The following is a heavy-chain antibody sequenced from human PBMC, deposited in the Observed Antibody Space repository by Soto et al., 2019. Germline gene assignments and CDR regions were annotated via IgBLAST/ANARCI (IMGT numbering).Heavy chain of an antibody. D-gene: IGHD3-3*01. CDR3: ATLAAFGVRSPPGLDN. J-gene: IGHJ4*02. CDR2: IYYSGST. CDR1: GVSIYTGGYY. V-gene: IGHV4-31*01. Sequence: SETLSLTCNVSGVSIYTGGYYWTWLRQFPGKGLEWIGNIYYSGSTYYNPSLKSQHSISLDTSKNEFSMKLHSVTDADMAVYYCATLAAFGVRSPPGLDNWGQGTLVTVSS.